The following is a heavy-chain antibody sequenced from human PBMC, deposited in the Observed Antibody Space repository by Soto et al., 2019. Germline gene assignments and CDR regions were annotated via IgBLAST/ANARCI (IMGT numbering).Heavy chain of an antibody. V-gene: IGHV4-39*01. CDR1: GDSISSSNYY. Sequence: QLQLQESGPGLVKPSETLSLTCTVSGDSISSSNYYWGWIRQPPGKGLEWIGSIHYSGNTYYNPSLKSRVPISVDTSKDQFSLKLNSVTAADTAVYYCARREDSIFGVFLKTWFDPWGQGTLVTVSS. CDR2: IHYSGNT. D-gene: IGHD3-3*01. J-gene: IGHJ5*02. CDR3: ARREDSIFGVFLKTWFDP.